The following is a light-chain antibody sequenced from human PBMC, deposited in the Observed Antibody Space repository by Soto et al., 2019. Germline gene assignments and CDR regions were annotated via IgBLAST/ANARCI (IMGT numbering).Light chain of an antibody. Sequence: DIQMTQSPSTLSASVGDRVTITCRASQSISSWLAWYQQKPGKAPNLLIYKASTLESGVPSRFSGSGSGTEFTLTISSVQPDDFAPYCCQQYKSYPLTFGGGTKVDIK. J-gene: IGKJ4*01. CDR3: QQYKSYPLT. V-gene: IGKV1-5*03. CDR1: QSISSW. CDR2: KAS.